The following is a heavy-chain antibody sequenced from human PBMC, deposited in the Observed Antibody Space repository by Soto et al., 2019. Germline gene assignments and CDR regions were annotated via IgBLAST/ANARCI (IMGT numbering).Heavy chain of an antibody. CDR1: VGIFSTYA. D-gene: IGHD3-10*01. Sequence: GASVKVSCKASVGIFSTYAISWLRQAPGQGLEWMGGIIPLFGTPNYAQRFQGRATITADESTSTAYMELSRLRSEDTAVYYCARDRDDYGSGNYYNRIDFWGQGTLVTAPQ. V-gene: IGHV1-69*13. J-gene: IGHJ4*02. CDR2: IIPLFGTP. CDR3: ARDRDDYGSGNYYNRIDF.